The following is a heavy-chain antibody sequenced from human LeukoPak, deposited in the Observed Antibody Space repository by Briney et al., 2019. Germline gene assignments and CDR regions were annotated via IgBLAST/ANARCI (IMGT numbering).Heavy chain of an antibody. D-gene: IGHD1-26*01. CDR3: ARGRFGATSIWYYFDY. V-gene: IGHV3-21*01. CDR2: ISSSSSYI. CDR1: GFTFSSYS. J-gene: IGHJ4*02. Sequence: PEGSLRLSCAASGFTFSSYSMNWVRQAPGKGLEWVSSISSSSSYIYYADSVKGRFTISRDNAKNSLYLQMNSLRAEDTAVYYCARGRFGATSIWYYFDYWGQGTLVTVSS.